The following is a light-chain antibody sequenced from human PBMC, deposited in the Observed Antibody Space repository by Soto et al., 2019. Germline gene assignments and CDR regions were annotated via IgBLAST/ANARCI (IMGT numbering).Light chain of an antibody. CDR2: GAS. CDR3: QQHSNWPLT. J-gene: IGKJ4*01. Sequence: EIVFTQSPGTLSLSPGERATLSCRASQSVSSSYLAWYQQKPGQAPRLLIYGASSRAAGVPERFSASGSGTDFTLTISSLEPEDFTVYYCQQHSNWPLTFGGGTKVDIK. V-gene: IGKV3D-20*02. CDR1: QSVSSSY.